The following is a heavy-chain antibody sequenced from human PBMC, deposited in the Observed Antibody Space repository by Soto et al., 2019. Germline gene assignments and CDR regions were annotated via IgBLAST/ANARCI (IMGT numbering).Heavy chain of an antibody. CDR1: GYRFTTYW. V-gene: IGHV5-51*01. CDR3: AGGGVRGVITRTRDYYGMDA. D-gene: IGHD3-10*01. CDR2: IYPGDSDT. Sequence: GESLKISCKGSGYRFTTYWIGWVRQMPGKGLECMGIIYPGDSDTRYSPSFQGQVTISADKSISTAYLQWSSLKASDTAMYYCAGGGVRGVITRTRDYYGMDAWGQGT. J-gene: IGHJ6*02.